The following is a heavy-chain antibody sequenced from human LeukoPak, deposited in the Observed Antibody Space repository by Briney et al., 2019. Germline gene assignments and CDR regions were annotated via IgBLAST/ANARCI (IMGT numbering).Heavy chain of an antibody. V-gene: IGHV3-30-3*01. J-gene: IGHJ4*02. CDR3: ARDVEIYYDSSGYFDY. Sequence: GGSLRLSCAASGFTFSSYAMHWVRQAPGKGLEWVAVISYDGSNKYYADSVKGRFTISRDNSKNTLYLQMNSLRAEDTAVYYCARDVEIYYDSSGYFDYWGQGTLVTVSS. D-gene: IGHD3-22*01. CDR2: ISYDGSNK. CDR1: GFTFSSYA.